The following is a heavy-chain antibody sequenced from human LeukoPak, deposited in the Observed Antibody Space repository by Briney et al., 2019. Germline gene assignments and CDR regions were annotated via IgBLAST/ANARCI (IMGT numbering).Heavy chain of an antibody. Sequence: PGGSLRLSCAASGFTFSSYSMSWVRQAPGKGLEWLSYISSSGSTIYYADSVKGRFTISRDSAKNSLYLQMTSLIAKDTAVYYCARPRSGYYFDHWGQGTLVTVSS. CDR1: GFTFSSYS. CDR2: ISSSGSTI. J-gene: IGHJ4*02. V-gene: IGHV3-48*01. D-gene: IGHD1-14*01. CDR3: ARPRSGYYFDH.